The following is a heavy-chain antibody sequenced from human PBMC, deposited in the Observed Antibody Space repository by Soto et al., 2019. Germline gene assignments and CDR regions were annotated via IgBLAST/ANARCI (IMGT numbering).Heavy chain of an antibody. J-gene: IGHJ4*02. V-gene: IGHV4-59*01. CDR1: GGSISSYY. CDR2: IYYSGST. Sequence: SETLSLTCTVSGGSISSYYWSWIRQPPGKGLEWIGYIYYSGSTNYNPSLKSRVTISVDTSKNQFSLKLSSVTAADTAVYYCARVEGDYGASFDYWGQGTLVTVSS. D-gene: IGHD4-17*01. CDR3: ARVEGDYGASFDY.